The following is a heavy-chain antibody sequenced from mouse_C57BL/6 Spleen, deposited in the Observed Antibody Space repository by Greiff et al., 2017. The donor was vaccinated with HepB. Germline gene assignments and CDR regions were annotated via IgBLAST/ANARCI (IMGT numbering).Heavy chain of an antibody. CDR2: IDPETGGT. J-gene: IGHJ3*01. CDR3: TSSTKFAY. D-gene: IGHD2-1*01. CDR1: GYTFTDYE. V-gene: IGHV1-15*01. Sequence: VQLQQSGAELVRPGASVTLSCKASGYTFTDYEMHWVKQTPVHGLEWIGAIDPETGGTAYNQKFKGKAILTADKSSSTAYMELRSLTSEDSAVYYCTSSTKFAYWGQGTLVTVSA.